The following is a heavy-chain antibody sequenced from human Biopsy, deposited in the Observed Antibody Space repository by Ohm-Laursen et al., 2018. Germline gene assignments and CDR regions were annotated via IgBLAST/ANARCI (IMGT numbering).Heavy chain of an antibody. CDR1: GYSFTKYY. CDR3: ARDETGSSVFGPYYYGMDV. J-gene: IGHJ6*02. CDR2: INPTGGTT. D-gene: IGHD3-9*01. Sequence: ASVKVSCKASGYSFTKYYINWVRQAPGHGLEWMGIINPTGGTTSYAEKFQGRVTLTRDTSTSTVYLELNSLIYEDTALYYWARDETGSSVFGPYYYGMDVWGQGTTVTVSS. V-gene: IGHV1-46*01.